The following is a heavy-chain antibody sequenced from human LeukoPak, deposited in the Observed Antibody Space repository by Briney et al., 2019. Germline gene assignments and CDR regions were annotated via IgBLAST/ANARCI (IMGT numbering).Heavy chain of an antibody. V-gene: IGHV1-3*01. Sequence: ASVKVSCKASGYTFTSYAMHWVRQAPGQRLEWMGWINAGNGNTKYSQKFQGRVTITRDKSASTAYMELSSLRSEDTAVYYCARPGYSYGYRLDYWGQGTLVTVSS. D-gene: IGHD5-18*01. CDR1: GYTFTSYA. CDR3: ARPGYSYGYRLDY. J-gene: IGHJ4*02. CDR2: INAGNGNT.